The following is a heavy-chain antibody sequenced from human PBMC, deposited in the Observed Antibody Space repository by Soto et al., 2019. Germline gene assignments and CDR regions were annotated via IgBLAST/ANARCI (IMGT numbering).Heavy chain of an antibody. CDR3: ARASLIAARPIGEAFDI. D-gene: IGHD6-6*01. J-gene: IGHJ3*02. CDR2: IIPNFGTA. Sequence: SVKVSCKASGGTFSSYAMSWVRQAPGQGLEWMGGIIPNFGTANYAQKFQGRVTITADASTSTAYMELSSLRSEDTAVYYCARASLIAARPIGEAFDIWGQGTMVTVSS. CDR1: GGTFSSYA. V-gene: IGHV1-69*13.